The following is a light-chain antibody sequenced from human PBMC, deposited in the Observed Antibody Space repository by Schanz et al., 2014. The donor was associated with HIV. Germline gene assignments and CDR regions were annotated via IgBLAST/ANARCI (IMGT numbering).Light chain of an antibody. CDR2: DVN. CDR1: SRDVGGHNY. J-gene: IGLJ2*01. V-gene: IGLV2-14*03. Sequence: QSVLTQPASVSGSPGQSITIYCSGTSRDVGGHNYVSWYQQYPGKVPKLIIYDVNNRPSGISDRFSASKSGNTASLTISGLQAEDEADYYCCSFTSSNTLLFGGGTNLTVL. CDR3: CSFTSSNTLL.